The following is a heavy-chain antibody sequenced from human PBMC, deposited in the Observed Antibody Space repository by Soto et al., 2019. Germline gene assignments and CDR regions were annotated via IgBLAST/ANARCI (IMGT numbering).Heavy chain of an antibody. Sequence: GGSLRLSCSASGFTFSTYAIHWVRQAPGKGLEYVSVIASHGGTSFYAESVKGRFTISRDNSKNTLYLQMSSLRAEDTAVYYCVKDRTPNWDYPGMDVWGQGTTVTVSS. CDR3: VKDRTPNWDYPGMDV. J-gene: IGHJ6*02. D-gene: IGHD7-27*01. CDR1: GFTFSTYA. V-gene: IGHV3-64D*08. CDR2: IASHGGTS.